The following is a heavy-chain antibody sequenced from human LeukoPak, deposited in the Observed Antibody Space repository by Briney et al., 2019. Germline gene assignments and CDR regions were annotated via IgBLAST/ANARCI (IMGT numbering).Heavy chain of an antibody. V-gene: IGHV3-30-3*01. D-gene: IGHD3-16*02. CDR1: RFIFSSYA. J-gene: IGHJ4*02. CDR2: ISYDGSNK. Sequence: GGSLRLSCAAYRFIFSSYAMHWVRQAPGKGLEWVAVISYDGSNKYYADSVKGRFTISRDNSKNTLYLQMNSLRVEDTAVYYCARGDGLGELSSTLDYWGQGTRITVSS. CDR3: ARGDGLGELSSTLDY.